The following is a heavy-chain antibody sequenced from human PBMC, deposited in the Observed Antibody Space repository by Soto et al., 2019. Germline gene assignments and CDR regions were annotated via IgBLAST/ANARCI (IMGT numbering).Heavy chain of an antibody. CDR1: GFTFSSYS. Sequence: EVQLVESGGGLVQPGGSLRLSCAASGFTFSSYSMNWVRQAPGKGLEWVSYISSWSTTIYYADSVKGRFTISRDNDKNSLYLQMTSLGAEDTAVYCCARAVAAGYYWGQGTLVTVSS. D-gene: IGHD3-10*01. V-gene: IGHV3-48*01. CDR2: ISSWSTTI. CDR3: ARAVAAGYY. J-gene: IGHJ4*02.